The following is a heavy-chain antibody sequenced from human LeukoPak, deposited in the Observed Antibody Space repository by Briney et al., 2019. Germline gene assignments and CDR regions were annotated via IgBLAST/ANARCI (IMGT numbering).Heavy chain of an antibody. D-gene: IGHD3-10*01. CDR1: GGSIIGYY. Sequence: SETLSLTCTLSGGSIIGYYWTWIRHPPEEGRGWIGYSYYSGSTNYNPSLERRIAMSADASKHQSSLRLSSVAAADTAVYYCARDDRDRGSTKYYGMDVWGEGTTVTVSS. V-gene: IGHV4-59*01. CDR2: SYYSGST. J-gene: IGHJ6*01. CDR3: ARDDRDRGSTKYYGMDV.